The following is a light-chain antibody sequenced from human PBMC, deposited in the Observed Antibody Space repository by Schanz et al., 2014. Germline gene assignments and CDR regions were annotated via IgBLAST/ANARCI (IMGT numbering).Light chain of an antibody. J-gene: IGLJ3*02. CDR2: DVS. Sequence: QSALTQPASVSGSPGQSITISCTGTSSDVGDYNYVSWYQQHPGKAPKLMIYDVSHRPSGVSNRFSGSKSGNTASLTISGLQAEDEADYYCTSYISSSFFGVFGGGTKLTVL. CDR1: SSDVGDYNY. CDR3: TSYISSSFFGV. V-gene: IGLV2-14*01.